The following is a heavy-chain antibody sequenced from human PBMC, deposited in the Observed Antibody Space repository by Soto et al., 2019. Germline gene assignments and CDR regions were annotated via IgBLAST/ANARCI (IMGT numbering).Heavy chain of an antibody. Sequence: KPSETLSLTCTVSSGSISSGTYYWSWIRQQPGKGLEWIGYIYYSGSFDYSGSTYYNPSLKSRAIISLDTSKNQFSLRLSSVSAADTAVYFWARDTGSLGVDPWGQGILVTVSS. CDR2: IYYSGSFDYSGST. J-gene: IGHJ5*02. D-gene: IGHD1-26*01. CDR3: ARDTGSLGVDP. CDR1: SGSISSGTYY. V-gene: IGHV4-31*03.